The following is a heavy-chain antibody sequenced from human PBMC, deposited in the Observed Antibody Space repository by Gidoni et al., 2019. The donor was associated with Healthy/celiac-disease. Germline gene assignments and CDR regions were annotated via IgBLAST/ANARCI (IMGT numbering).Heavy chain of an antibody. V-gene: IGHV1-69*02. D-gene: IGHD1-20*01. Sequence: QVQLVQSGAEVKKPGSSVKVSCKASGGTFSSYTISWVRQAPGQGLEWMGRIIPILGIANYAQKFQGRVTITADKSTSTAYMGLSSLRSEDTAVYYCASLDNWNDGLYGMDVWGQGTTVTVSS. CDR3: ASLDNWNDGLYGMDV. CDR1: GGTFSSYT. J-gene: IGHJ6*02. CDR2: IIPILGIA.